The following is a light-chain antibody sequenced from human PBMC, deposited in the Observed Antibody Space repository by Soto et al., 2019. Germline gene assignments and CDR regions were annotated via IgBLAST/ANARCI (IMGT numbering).Light chain of an antibody. Sequence: DIKMTQSPSSPSAYIEDRVTITCRARQGSSNSSFCYQQKPGKVPNLLIYSASTLQSLVPSRFSGSGSGTDFNLSIGSLQPEGVTTYYCQKYTSAPLTFGGGTKVAIK. CDR2: SAS. CDR3: QKYTSAPLT. V-gene: IGKV1-27*01. CDR1: QGSSNS. J-gene: IGKJ4*01.